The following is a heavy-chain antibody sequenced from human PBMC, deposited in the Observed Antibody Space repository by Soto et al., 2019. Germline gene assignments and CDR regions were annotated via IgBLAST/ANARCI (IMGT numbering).Heavy chain of an antibody. CDR1: GFTFSSYS. V-gene: IGHV3-21*01. Sequence: EVQLVESGGGLAKPGGSLRLSCAASGFTFSSYSMNWVRQAPGKGLEWVSSISSSSSYIYYADSVQGRCTISRDYATSELYLPINSLRSEDTAVYYCARVYSDDKSTYCFGMCVWGQVTTVTASS. J-gene: IGHJ6*02. D-gene: IGHD4-17*01. CDR2: ISSSSSYI. CDR3: ARVYSDDKSTYCFGMCV.